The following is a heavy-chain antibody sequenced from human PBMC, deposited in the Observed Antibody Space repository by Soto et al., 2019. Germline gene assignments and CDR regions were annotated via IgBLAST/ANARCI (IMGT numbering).Heavy chain of an antibody. CDR3: AKSGASSPGNWFDA. CDR2: INAANGDT. J-gene: IGHJ5*02. V-gene: IGHV1-3*01. Sequence: QVQLVQSGAEVKKPGASVRVSCKASGYMFTSHAIHWVRQAPGQRLEWLGWINAANGDTKYSLKFQDRVIITRDTSANTDYMDLSSLKSEDTAVYYCAKSGASSPGNWFDAWGQGTLVTVSS. D-gene: IGHD6-13*01. CDR1: GYMFTSHA.